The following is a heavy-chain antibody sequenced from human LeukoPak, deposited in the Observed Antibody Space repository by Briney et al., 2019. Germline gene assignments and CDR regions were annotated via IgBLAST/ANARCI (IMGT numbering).Heavy chain of an antibody. J-gene: IGHJ3*02. Sequence: SETLSLTCTVSGGSISSYYWSWIRQPPGEGLEWIGYIYYSGSTNYNPSLKSRVTISVDTSKNQFSLKLSSVTAADTAVYYCASNIYDSSGYYYSNDAFDIWGQGTMVTVSS. CDR3: ASNIYDSSGYYYSNDAFDI. CDR1: GGSISSYY. CDR2: IYYSGST. D-gene: IGHD3-22*01. V-gene: IGHV4-59*01.